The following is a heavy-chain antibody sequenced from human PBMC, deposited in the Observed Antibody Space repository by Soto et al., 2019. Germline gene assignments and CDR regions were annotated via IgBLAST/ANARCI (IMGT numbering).Heavy chain of an antibody. D-gene: IGHD3-3*01. CDR2: INAGNGNT. CDR1: GYTFTSYA. CDR3: AGAGERFLEWSNPYYYYGMDV. J-gene: IGHJ6*02. V-gene: IGHV1-3*01. Sequence: ASVKVSCKASGYTFTSYAMHWVRQAPGQRLEWMGWINAGNGNTKYSQKFQGRVTITRDTSASTAYMELSSLRSEDTAVYYCAGAGERFLEWSNPYYYYGMDVWGQGTTVTVSS.